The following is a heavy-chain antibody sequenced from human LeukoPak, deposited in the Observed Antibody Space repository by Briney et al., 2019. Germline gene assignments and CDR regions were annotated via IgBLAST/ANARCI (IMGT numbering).Heavy chain of an antibody. J-gene: IGHJ4*02. CDR1: GGSISSYY. D-gene: IGHD2-2*01. Sequence: SETLSLTCTVSGGSISSYYWSWIRQPPGKGLEWIGYIYYSGSTNYNPSLKSRVTISVDTSKNQFSLKLSSVTAADTAVYYCARATQLYCSSTSCTIFDYWGQGTLATVSS. V-gene: IGHV4-59*01. CDR2: IYYSGST. CDR3: ARATQLYCSSTSCTIFDY.